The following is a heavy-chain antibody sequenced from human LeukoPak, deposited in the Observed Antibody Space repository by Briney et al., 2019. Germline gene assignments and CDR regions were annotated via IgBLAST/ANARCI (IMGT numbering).Heavy chain of an antibody. Sequence: PSETLSLTCAVSGYSISSGYYWGWIRQPPGKGLEWIGNIYHSGSTYYNPSLKSRVTISVDTSKNQFSLKLSSVTAADTAVYYCASTIAAAANFDYWGQGTLVTVSS. J-gene: IGHJ4*02. CDR2: IYHSGST. D-gene: IGHD6-13*01. V-gene: IGHV4-38-2*01. CDR3: ASTIAAAANFDY. CDR1: GYSISSGYY.